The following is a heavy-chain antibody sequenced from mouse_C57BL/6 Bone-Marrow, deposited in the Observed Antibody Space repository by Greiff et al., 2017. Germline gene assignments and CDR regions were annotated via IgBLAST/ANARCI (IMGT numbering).Heavy chain of an antibody. Sequence: VQLQQSGPELVKPGDSVKISCKASGYSFTGYFMNWVMQSHGKSLEWIGRINPYNGDTFYNQKFKGKATLTVDKSSSTAHMELRSLTSEDSAVYYCAGSTMITAYYFDYWGQGTTLTVSA. D-gene: IGHD2-4*01. CDR3: AGSTMITAYYFDY. J-gene: IGHJ2*01. CDR2: INPYNGDT. V-gene: IGHV1-20*01. CDR1: GYSFTGYF.